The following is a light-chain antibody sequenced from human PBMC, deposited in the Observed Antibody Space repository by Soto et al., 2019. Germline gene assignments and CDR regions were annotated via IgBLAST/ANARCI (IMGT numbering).Light chain of an antibody. V-gene: IGLV2-14*01. CDR1: SSDVGGYNY. CDR3: CSYTTSNTRQIV. Sequence: QSALTQPASVSGSPGQSITISCIGTSSDVGGYNYVSWYQQHPGKAPKFMIYDVSNRPSGVSNRFSGSKSGNTASLTISGLQAEDEADYYCCSYTTSNTRQIVFGTGTQLTVL. J-gene: IGLJ1*01. CDR2: DVS.